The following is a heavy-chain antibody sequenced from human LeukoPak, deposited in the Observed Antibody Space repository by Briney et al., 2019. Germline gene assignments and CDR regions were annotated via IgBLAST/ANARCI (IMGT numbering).Heavy chain of an antibody. J-gene: IGHJ4*02. Sequence: GGSLGLSCAASGFTVSSNYMSWVRQAPGKGLEWVSVIYSGGTTYYADSVQGRFTISRDNSKNTVYLQMNSLRAEDTAVYYCARGTIQLWWDYWGQGTLVTVSS. V-gene: IGHV3-53*01. CDR3: ARGTIQLWWDY. CDR2: IYSGGTT. CDR1: GFTVSSNY. D-gene: IGHD5-18*01.